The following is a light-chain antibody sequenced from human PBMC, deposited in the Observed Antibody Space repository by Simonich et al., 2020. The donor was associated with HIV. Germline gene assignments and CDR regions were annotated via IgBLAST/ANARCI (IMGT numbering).Light chain of an antibody. V-gene: IGLV6-57*03. CDR2: EDN. CDR1: SGSIDSNY. CDR3: QSFDSRNHWV. Sequence: NFMLTQPHSVSESPGKTVTISCTRSSGSIDSNYVQWYQQRPGSAPPTVIYEDNQRPSGVPARFSGSIDSSSNSASLTISGLKTEDEADYYCQSFDSRNHWVFGGGTKLTVL. J-gene: IGLJ3*02.